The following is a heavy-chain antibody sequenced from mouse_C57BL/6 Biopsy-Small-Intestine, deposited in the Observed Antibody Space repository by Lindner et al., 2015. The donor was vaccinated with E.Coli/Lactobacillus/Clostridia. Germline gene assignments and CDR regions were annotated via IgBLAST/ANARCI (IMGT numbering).Heavy chain of an antibody. CDR1: GFTFSSYG. D-gene: IGHD1-1*01. J-gene: IGHJ4*01. V-gene: IGHV5-6*01. Sequence: VQLQESGGDLVKPGGSLKLSCAASGFTFSSYGMAWVRQTPDKRLEWVATISRGGPYTYYPDSVKGRFTISRDNAKNTLYLQMSSLKSEDTAMYYCAREVNYYGSSYYAMDHWGQGTSVTVSS. CDR2: ISRGGPYT. CDR3: AREVNYYGSSYYAMDH.